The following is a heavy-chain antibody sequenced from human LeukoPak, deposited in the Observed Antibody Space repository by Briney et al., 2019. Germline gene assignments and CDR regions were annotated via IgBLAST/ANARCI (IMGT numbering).Heavy chain of an antibody. CDR1: GGSFSGYY. J-gene: IGHJ5*02. V-gene: IGHV4-34*01. Sequence: SETLSLTCAVYGGSFSGYYWSWIRQPPGKGLEWIGEINHSGSTNYNPSLKSRVTISVDTSKNQFSLKLSSVTAADTAVYSCARGSRIRVRGVSNWFDPWGQGTLVTVSS. CDR3: ARGSRIRVRGVSNWFDP. CDR2: INHSGST. D-gene: IGHD3-10*01.